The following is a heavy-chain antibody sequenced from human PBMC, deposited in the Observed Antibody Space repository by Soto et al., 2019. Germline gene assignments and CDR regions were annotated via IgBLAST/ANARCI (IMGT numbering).Heavy chain of an antibody. V-gene: IGHV3-7*01. Sequence: EVQLVESGGGLVQPGGSLRLSCAASGFGFSSYWMSWVRQVPGKGLEWVANIKQDGSEKYYVDSVKGRVTISRDNPKNSLYLQMNSLRAEDTAVYYCARDHDILGFDSGTLSRGAFDIWGQGTMVTVSS. CDR1: GFGFSSYW. CDR2: IKQDGSEK. J-gene: IGHJ3*02. D-gene: IGHD3-3*02. CDR3: ARDHDILGFDSGTLSRGAFDI.